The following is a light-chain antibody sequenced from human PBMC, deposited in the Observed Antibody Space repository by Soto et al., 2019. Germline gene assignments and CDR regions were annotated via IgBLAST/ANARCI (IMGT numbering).Light chain of an antibody. CDR1: QSLGNW. CDR3: LQDYNYPRT. J-gene: IGKJ1*01. V-gene: IGKV1-5*01. Sequence: DIQMTQSPSTLSASVGDGVTLTSRSSQSLGNWLAWYQQKPGKAPKVLIYDASTVESGVPSRFSGSGSGTDSTLTISSLQPEDFATYYCLQDYNYPRTFGQGTKVDIK. CDR2: DAS.